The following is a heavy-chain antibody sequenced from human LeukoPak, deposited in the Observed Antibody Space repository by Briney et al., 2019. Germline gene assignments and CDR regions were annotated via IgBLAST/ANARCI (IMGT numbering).Heavy chain of an antibody. D-gene: IGHD4-11*01. J-gene: IGHJ4*02. CDR3: ARDDSKYVLPDDY. Sequence: ASVKVSCKASGYTFTSYYMHWVRQAPGQGLEWMGIINTSCGSTSYAQKFQGRVTMTRDTSTSTVYMELSSLRSEDTAVYYCARDDSKYVLPDDYWGQGTLVTVSS. CDR2: INTSCGST. CDR1: GYTFTSYY. V-gene: IGHV1-46*01.